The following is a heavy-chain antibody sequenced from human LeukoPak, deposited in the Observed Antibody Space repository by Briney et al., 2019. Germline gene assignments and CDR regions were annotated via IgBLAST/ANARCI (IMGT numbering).Heavy chain of an antibody. D-gene: IGHD3-10*01. J-gene: IGHJ4*02. CDR3: ARDFGYGSGSYGVN. Sequence: GGSLRLSCAASGFTFSSYWMSWVRQAPGKGLEWMANIKQDGSEKYYVDSVKGRFTISRDNAKNSLYLQMNSLRAEDTAVYYCARDFGYGSGSYGVNWGQGTLVTVSS. CDR2: IKQDGSEK. V-gene: IGHV3-7*01. CDR1: GFTFSSYW.